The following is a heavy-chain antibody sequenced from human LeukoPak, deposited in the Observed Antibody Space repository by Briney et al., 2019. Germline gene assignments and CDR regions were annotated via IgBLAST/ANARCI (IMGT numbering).Heavy chain of an antibody. CDR2: INPNSGGT. CDR1: GYTFTGYY. CDR3: ARAPKSVSGYYFLY. J-gene: IGHJ4*02. Sequence: EASVTVSCKASGYTFTGYYMHWVRQAPGQGLEWMGWINPNSGGTNYAQKFQGWVTMTRDTSISTAYMELSRLRSDDTAVYYCARAPKSVSGYYFLYWGQGTLVTVSS. D-gene: IGHD3-22*01. V-gene: IGHV1-2*04.